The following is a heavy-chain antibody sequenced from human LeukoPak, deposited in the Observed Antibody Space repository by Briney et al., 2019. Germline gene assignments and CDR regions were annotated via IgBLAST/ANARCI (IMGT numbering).Heavy chain of an antibody. V-gene: IGHV4-39*01. CDR1: GGSISSNTYY. D-gene: IGHD5/OR15-5a*01. Sequence: SETLSLTCTVSGGSISSNTYYSGWIRRPPGKGLEWIGNIHYSGSTYYNPSLKSRVTISVDTSKNQFSLNLSSLTAADTAVYYCATSDTVSTYNWFDPWGQGTLVTVSS. CDR2: IHYSGST. J-gene: IGHJ5*02. CDR3: ATSDTVSTYNWFDP.